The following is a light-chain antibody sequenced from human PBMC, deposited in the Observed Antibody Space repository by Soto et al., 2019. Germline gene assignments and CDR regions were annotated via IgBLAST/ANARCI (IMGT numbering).Light chain of an antibody. J-gene: IGKJ1*01. CDR1: QSVPSKY. CDR2: DTS. V-gene: IGKV3-15*01. Sequence: EIVLTQSPGTLSLSPGERATLSCRASQSVPSKYLAWYQQNPGQSPRLLIYDTSARAAGIAARFSGSGSVTEFTLTISSLQSEDFAVYYCQQYVHWPPGTFGQGTKGDIK. CDR3: QQYVHWPPGT.